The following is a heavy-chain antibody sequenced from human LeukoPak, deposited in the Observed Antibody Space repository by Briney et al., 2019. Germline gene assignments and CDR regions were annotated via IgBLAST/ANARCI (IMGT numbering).Heavy chain of an antibody. CDR1: GGTFSSYA. J-gene: IGHJ4*02. V-gene: IGHV1-69*04. CDR2: IIPILGIA. Sequence: SVKVSCKASGGTFSSYAISWVRQAPGQGLEWMGRIIPILGIANYAQKFQGRVTITADKSTSTAYMELSSLRSEDTAVYYCAREEVVVAATPYYFDYWGQGPWSPSPQ. D-gene: IGHD2-15*01. CDR3: AREEVVVAATPYYFDY.